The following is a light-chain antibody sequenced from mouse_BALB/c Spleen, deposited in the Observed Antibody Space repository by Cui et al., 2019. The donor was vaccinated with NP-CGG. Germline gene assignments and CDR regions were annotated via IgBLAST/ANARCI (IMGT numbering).Light chain of an antibody. J-gene: IGLJ1*01. CDR3: ALWYSNHWV. V-gene: IGLV1*01. CDR2: GTN. Sequence: QAVVTQESAPTTSPGETVTLTCRSSTGAVTTYNYANWVQEKPDHLFTGLIGGTNNRAPGVPARFSGSLIGDKAALTITRTQTEDEAIYFCALWYSNHWVFGGGTKLTVL. CDR1: TGAVTTYNY.